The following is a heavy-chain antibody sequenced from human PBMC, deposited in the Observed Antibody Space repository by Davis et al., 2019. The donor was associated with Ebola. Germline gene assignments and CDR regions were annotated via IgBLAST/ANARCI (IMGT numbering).Heavy chain of an antibody. CDR3: ASPTLRDYYYGMDV. J-gene: IGHJ6*02. CDR1: GFTVSSNY. V-gene: IGHV3-66*01. CDR2: IYSGGNT. Sequence: GESLKISCAASGFTVSSNYMSWVRQAPGKGLEWVSVIYSGGNTYYADSVKGRFTISRDNSKNTLYLQMNSLRAEDTAVYYCASPTLRDYYYGMDVWGQGTTVTVSS.